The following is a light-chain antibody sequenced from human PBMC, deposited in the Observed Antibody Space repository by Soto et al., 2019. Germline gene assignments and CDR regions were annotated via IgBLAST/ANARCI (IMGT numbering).Light chain of an antibody. CDR1: SSNIGAGYD. Sequence: QLVLTQPPSVSGAPGQRVTISCTGSSSNIGAGYDVHWYQQVPGTAPKLLIYGNNNRPSGVPDRFSGSKSGTSASLAITGLQAEDEADYYCQSYDNSLTGFYVFGTGTKLTVL. CDR2: GNN. V-gene: IGLV1-40*01. CDR3: QSYDNSLTGFYV. J-gene: IGLJ1*01.